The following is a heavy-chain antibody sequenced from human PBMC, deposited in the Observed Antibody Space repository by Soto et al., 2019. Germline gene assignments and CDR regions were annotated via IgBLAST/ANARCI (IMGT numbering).Heavy chain of an antibody. CDR3: ARSRNSAVADSFDF. CDR1: GFTFSRYA. Sequence: GGSLRLSCAASGFTFSRYAIHWVRQAPGKGLEWVAVISRDGSNKYYVDSVKGRFTISRDNSKNTLYLQMNSLRDEDTTVYYCARSRNSAVADSFDFWGQGTLVTVSS. CDR2: ISRDGSNK. D-gene: IGHD3-10*01. J-gene: IGHJ4*02. V-gene: IGHV3-30*04.